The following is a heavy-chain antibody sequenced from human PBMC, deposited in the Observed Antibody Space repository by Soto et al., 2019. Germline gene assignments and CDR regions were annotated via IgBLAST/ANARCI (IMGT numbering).Heavy chain of an antibody. CDR1: GFTFSSYG. Sequence: PGGSLRLSCAASGFTFSSYGMHWVRQAPGKGLEWVAVISYDGSNKYYADSVKGRFTISRDNSKNTLYLQMNSLRAEDTAVYYCARDSIRGGYYYYGMDVWGQGTTVTVSS. CDR2: ISYDGSNK. V-gene: IGHV3-30*03. CDR3: ARDSIRGGYYYYGMDV. J-gene: IGHJ6*02. D-gene: IGHD3-10*01.